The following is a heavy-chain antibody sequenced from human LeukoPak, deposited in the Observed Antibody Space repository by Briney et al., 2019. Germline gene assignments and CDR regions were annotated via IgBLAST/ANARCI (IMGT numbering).Heavy chain of an antibody. V-gene: IGHV3-23*01. CDR1: GFTFSSYA. CDR2: ISGSGGST. CDR3: TRDPRYGDYFWYFDL. D-gene: IGHD4-17*01. J-gene: IGHJ2*01. Sequence: GGSLRLSCAASGFTFSSYAMSWVRQAPGKGLEWVSAISGSGGSTYYADSVKGRFTISRDNSKNTLYLQMNSLRAEDTAVYYCTRDPRYGDYFWYFDLWGRGTLVTVSS.